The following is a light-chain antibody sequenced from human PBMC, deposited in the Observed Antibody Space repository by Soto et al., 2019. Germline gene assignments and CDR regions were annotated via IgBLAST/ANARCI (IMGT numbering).Light chain of an antibody. CDR1: QSISSW. J-gene: IGKJ2*01. V-gene: IGKV1-5*01. Sequence: DIQMTQSPSTLSASVGDRVTITCRASQSISSWLAWYQQKPGKAPKLLIYDASSLESEVPSRFSGSGSGTEFTLTISSLQPDDFATYYCQQGYTFGQGTKLEIK. CDR3: QQGYT. CDR2: DAS.